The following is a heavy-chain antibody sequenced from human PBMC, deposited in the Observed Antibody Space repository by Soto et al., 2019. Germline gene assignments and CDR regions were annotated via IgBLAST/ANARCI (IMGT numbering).Heavy chain of an antibody. V-gene: IGHV1-18*04. CDR1: GYKFITYG. CDR3: ARGLGTNGLDV. Sequence: ASVNVSCKASGYKFITYGITWVRQAPGQGLEWMGGISTYSGKTDYAQSLQDRVTMTTDTSTSTAYMELGSLRSDDTAVYYCARGLGTNGLDVWGQGTAVTVSS. J-gene: IGHJ6*02. D-gene: IGHD3-16*01. CDR2: ISTYSGKT.